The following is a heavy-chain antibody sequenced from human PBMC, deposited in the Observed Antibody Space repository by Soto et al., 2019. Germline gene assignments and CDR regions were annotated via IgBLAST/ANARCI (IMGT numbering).Heavy chain of an antibody. V-gene: IGHV4-30-4*01. CDR3: ARNRVTQSDY. Sequence: SETLSLTCTVSGGSISSGDYYWSLIRQPPGKGLEWIGYIFYSGSTYYNPSLKSRVTISVDTSKNQFSLKLSSVTAADMAVYYCARNRVTQSDYWGQGTLVTVSS. D-gene: IGHD2-21*02. CDR2: IFYSGST. CDR1: GGSISSGDYY. J-gene: IGHJ4*02.